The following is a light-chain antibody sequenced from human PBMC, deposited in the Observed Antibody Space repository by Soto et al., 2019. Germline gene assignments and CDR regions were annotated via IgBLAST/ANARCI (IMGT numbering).Light chain of an antibody. CDR2: AAS. V-gene: IGKV1-8*01. J-gene: IGKJ1*01. CDR1: QGISSY. CDR3: LQHHSYIGTWT. Sequence: AIRRTQSPSSLSASTGDRFTITCRASQGISSYLAWYQQKPGKAPKLLIYAASTLQSGVPSRFSGSGSGTDFTLTISSLQPEDFATYFCLQHHSYIGTWTFGQGTKVDIK.